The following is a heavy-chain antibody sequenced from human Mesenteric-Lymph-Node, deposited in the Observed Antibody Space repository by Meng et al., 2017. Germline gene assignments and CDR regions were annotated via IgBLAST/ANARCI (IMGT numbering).Heavy chain of an antibody. CDR3: ARGYRDYGDYEWVVYYYGMDV. CDR2: MNPNSGNT. V-gene: IGHV1-8*03. J-gene: IGHJ6*02. CDR1: GYTFTSYD. D-gene: IGHD4-17*01. Sequence: ASVKVSCKASGYTFTSYDINWVRQATGQGLEWMGWMNPNSGNTGYAQKFQGRVTITRNTSISTAYMELSSLRSEDTAVYYCARGYRDYGDYEWVVYYYGMDVWGQGTTVTVSS.